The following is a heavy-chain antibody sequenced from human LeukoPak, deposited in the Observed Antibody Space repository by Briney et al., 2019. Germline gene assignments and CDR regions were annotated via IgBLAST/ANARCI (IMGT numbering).Heavy chain of an antibody. Sequence: LETLSLTCAVYGGSFSGYYWSWIRQPPGKGLEWIGEINHSGSTNYNPSLKSRVTISVDTSKNQFSLKLSSVTAADTAVYYCAREVGSTVDWGQGTLVTVSS. V-gene: IGHV4-34*01. CDR3: AREVGSTVD. CDR2: INHSGST. J-gene: IGHJ4*02. D-gene: IGHD2-2*01. CDR1: GGSFSGYY.